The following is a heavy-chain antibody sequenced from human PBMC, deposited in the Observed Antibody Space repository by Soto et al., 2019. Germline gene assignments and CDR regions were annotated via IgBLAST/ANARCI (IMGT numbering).Heavy chain of an antibody. V-gene: IGHV3-15*01. D-gene: IGHD6-6*01. Sequence: PVGSLRLSCAASVFTFSNAWMSCVRHSPGKGLEWVGRIKSKTDGGTTDYAAPVKGRFTISRDDSKNTLYLQMNSLKTEDTAVYYCTTDLSGIAARRRSHIYYYYGMEVWGQGTTVSVSS. CDR2: IKSKTDGGTT. CDR1: VFTFSNAW. CDR3: TTDLSGIAARRRSHIYYYYGMEV. J-gene: IGHJ6*01.